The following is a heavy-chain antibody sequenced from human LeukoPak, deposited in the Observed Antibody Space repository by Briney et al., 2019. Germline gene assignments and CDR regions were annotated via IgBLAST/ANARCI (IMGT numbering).Heavy chain of an antibody. J-gene: IGHJ3*02. D-gene: IGHD3-22*01. CDR3: ARELIYYDSSGSRSDAFDI. Sequence: GGSLRLSCAASGFTFSSYWMHWVRQAPGKGLVWVSHINIDGSSTNYADSVKGRFTISRDNAKNTLYLQMNSLRAEDTAVYYCARELIYYDSSGSRSDAFDIWGQGTMVTVSS. CDR2: INIDGSST. CDR1: GFTFSSYW. V-gene: IGHV3-74*01.